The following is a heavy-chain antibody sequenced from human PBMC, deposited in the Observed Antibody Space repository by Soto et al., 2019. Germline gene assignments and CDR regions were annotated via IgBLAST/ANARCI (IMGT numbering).Heavy chain of an antibody. CDR1: GGSISSYY. J-gene: IGHJ5*02. D-gene: IGHD2-8*01. CDR3: ARVTNTSET. V-gene: IGHV4-59*01. Sequence: AETLSITCTVSGGSISSYYWSWIRQPPGKGLEWIGYIYYSGSTNYNPSLTSRVTISVDTSKNQFSLKLSSVTAADTAVYYCARVTNTSETWGQSPHDTLSS. CDR2: IYYSGST.